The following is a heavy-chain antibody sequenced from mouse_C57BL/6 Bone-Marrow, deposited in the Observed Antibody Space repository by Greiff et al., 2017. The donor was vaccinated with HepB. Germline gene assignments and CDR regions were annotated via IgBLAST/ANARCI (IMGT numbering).Heavy chain of an antibody. J-gene: IGHJ3*01. Sequence: QVQLKQPGAELVKPGASVKLSCKASGYTFTSYWMHWVKQRPGQGLEWIGMIHPNSGSTNYNEKFKSKATLTVDKSSSTAYMQLSSLTSEDSAVYYCARLDGYDPWFAYWGQGTLVTVSA. CDR1: GYTFTSYW. CDR3: ARLDGYDPWFAY. D-gene: IGHD2-2*01. CDR2: IHPNSGST. V-gene: IGHV1-64*01.